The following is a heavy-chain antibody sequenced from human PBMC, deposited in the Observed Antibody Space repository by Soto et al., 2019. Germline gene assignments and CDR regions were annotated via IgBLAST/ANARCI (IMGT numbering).Heavy chain of an antibody. CDR3: ARTYYYGSGSSNWFDP. V-gene: IGHV1-46*03. J-gene: IGHJ5*02. CDR2: INPSGGST. Sequence: ASVKVSCKASGYTFTSYYMHWVRQAPGQGLEWMGIINPSGGSTSYAQKFQGRVTMTRDTSTSTVYMKMSSLRSEDTAVYYCARTYYYGSGSSNWFDPWGQGTLVTVSS. CDR1: GYTFTSYY. D-gene: IGHD3-10*01.